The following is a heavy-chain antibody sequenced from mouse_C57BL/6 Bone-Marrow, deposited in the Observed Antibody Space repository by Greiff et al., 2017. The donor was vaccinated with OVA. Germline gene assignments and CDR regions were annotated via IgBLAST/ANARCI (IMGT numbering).Heavy chain of an antibody. J-gene: IGHJ3*01. CDR3: ARGGLRLFAY. Sequence: VQRVESDAELVKPGASVKISCKVSGYTFTDHTIHWMKQRPEQGLAWIGYIYPRDGSTKYNEKFKGKATLTADKSSSTAYIQLNSLTSEDSAVYCWARGGLRLFAYWGQGTLVTVSA. CDR2: IYPRDGST. V-gene: IGHV1-78*01. CDR1: GYTFTDHT. D-gene: IGHD2-4*01.